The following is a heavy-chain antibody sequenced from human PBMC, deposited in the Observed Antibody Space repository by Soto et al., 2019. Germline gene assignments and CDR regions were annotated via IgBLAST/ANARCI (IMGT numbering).Heavy chain of an antibody. CDR3: ANGKSGFGYKVDY. CDR1: GCNFSSYG. CDR2: ISYDGSNK. V-gene: IGHV3-30*18. Sequence: GGSLRLSCAASGCNFSSYGMQWVRQAPGKGLEWVAVISYDGSNKYYADFVKGRFTISRDNSKNTLYLQMNSLGAEDTAVYYCANGKSGFGYKVDYWGQGTRVTVS. D-gene: IGHD3-22*01. J-gene: IGHJ4*02.